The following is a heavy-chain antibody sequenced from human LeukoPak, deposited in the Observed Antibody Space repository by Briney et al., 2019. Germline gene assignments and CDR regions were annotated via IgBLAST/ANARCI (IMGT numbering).Heavy chain of an antibody. Sequence: SETLSLTCAVEGVSFSCYYWSWLRQPAGKGREGVGRIYTSGSTNFNPSLKNRVTMSVDTSKNQFSLKLSSVTAADTAVYYCARDKYSSSWYFDYWGQGTLVTVSS. J-gene: IGHJ4*02. D-gene: IGHD6-13*01. CDR3: ARDKYSSSWYFDY. CDR2: IYTSGST. CDR1: GVSFSCYY. V-gene: IGHV4-4*07.